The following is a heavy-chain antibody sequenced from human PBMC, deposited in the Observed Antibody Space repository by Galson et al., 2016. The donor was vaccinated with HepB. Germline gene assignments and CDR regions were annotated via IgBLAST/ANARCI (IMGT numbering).Heavy chain of an antibody. CDR3: ARRQLAGAARGVHVDS. Sequence: QSGAEVKKPGESLKISCKGSGYSFTTYWIVWVRQMPGKGLEWMGITNPGYSDTRYSPSFQGQVTISIDKSTNTAYLQWSSLKASDTAMYYCARRQLAGAARGVHVDSWGQGTLVTVSS. CDR2: TNPGYSDT. V-gene: IGHV5-51*01. CDR1: GYSFTTYW. J-gene: IGHJ4*02. D-gene: IGHD1-26*01.